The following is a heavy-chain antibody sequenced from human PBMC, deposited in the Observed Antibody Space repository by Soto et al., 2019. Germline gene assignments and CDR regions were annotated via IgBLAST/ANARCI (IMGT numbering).Heavy chain of an antibody. D-gene: IGHD6-19*01. CDR2: ISSSSSTI. V-gene: IGHV3-48*01. Sequence: EVQLVESGGGLVQPGGSLRLSCAASGFTFSSYNMNWVRQAPAKGLKWVSYISSSSSTISYADYVKGRFTISRDNAKNSLYLQMNSLRAEETAVYYCARAKQWLAGAFDIWGQGTMVTVSS. J-gene: IGHJ3*02. CDR1: GFTFSSYN. CDR3: ARAKQWLAGAFDI.